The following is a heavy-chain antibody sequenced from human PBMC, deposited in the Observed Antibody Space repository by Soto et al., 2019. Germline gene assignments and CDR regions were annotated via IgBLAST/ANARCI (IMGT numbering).Heavy chain of an antibody. CDR1: GFTLSSFW. Sequence: EVQLVESGVGLVQPGGSLRLSCAASGFTLSSFWMSWVRQAPGKGLEWVASIKEDGSEKTYVDSVKGRFSISRDTAKNALYLQMNSLRAEDAAVYYCASYRTMGCWGQGTPVTVSS. CDR2: IKEDGSEK. D-gene: IGHD1-26*01. J-gene: IGHJ4*02. V-gene: IGHV3-7*03. CDR3: ASYRTMGC.